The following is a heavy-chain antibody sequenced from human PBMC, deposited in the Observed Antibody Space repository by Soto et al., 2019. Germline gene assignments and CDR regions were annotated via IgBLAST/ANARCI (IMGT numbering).Heavy chain of an antibody. CDR2: INPNSGGT. CDR3: AREMISSWYHSYYYYGMDV. Sequence: QVQLVQSGAEVKKPGASVKVSCKASGYTFTGYYMHWVRQAPGQGLEWMGWINPNSGGTNYAQKFQGWVTMTRDTCISTAYMELSRLRSDDTAVYYCAREMISSWYHSYYYYGMDVWGQGNTVTVS. V-gene: IGHV1-2*04. D-gene: IGHD6-13*01. CDR1: GYTFTGYY. J-gene: IGHJ6*02.